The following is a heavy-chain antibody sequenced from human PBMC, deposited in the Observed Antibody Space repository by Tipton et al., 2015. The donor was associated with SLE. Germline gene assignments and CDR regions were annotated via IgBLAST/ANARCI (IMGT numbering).Heavy chain of an antibody. D-gene: IGHD2-2*01. J-gene: IGHJ6*03. CDR2: IYHTGHT. V-gene: IGHV4-38-2*02. Sequence: TLSLTCTVSGYSISSAYYWGWIRQSPGKGLEWIGNIYHTGHTYYNPSLKSRVSISVDKSKNQFSLKLSSVTAADTAVYYCARVPAVYYYYMDVWGKGTTVTVSS. CDR3: ARVPAVYYYYMDV. CDR1: GYSISSAYY.